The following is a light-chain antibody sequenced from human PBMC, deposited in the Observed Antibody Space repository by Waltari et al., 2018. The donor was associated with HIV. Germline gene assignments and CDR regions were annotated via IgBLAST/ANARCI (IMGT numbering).Light chain of an antibody. J-gene: IGLJ2*01. CDR3: AAWDDSLDGVV. Sequence: QSVLTQPPSASGTPGQRVTISCSGSSANIGSNAVNWYQQLPRTAPTLLIYTNNQRPSGVPDLFSGSKSGTSASLAISGLQSEDEADYYCAAWDDSLDGVVFGGGTKLTVL. CDR1: SANIGSNA. CDR2: TNN. V-gene: IGLV1-44*01.